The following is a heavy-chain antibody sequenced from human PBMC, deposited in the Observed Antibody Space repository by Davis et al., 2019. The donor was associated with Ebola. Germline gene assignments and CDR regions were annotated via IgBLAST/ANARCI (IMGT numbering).Heavy chain of an antibody. D-gene: IGHD3-3*01. Sequence: PGGSLRFSCAVYGGSFTGYYWSWIRQPPGKGLEWIGDINHSGSTNYNPSLKSRVTISLDTSKNQFSLRLNSVTAADTAVYYCARARVTIFGVVMAIDYWGQGALVTVSS. CDR1: GGSFTGYY. CDR2: INHSGST. CDR3: ARARVTIFGVVMAIDY. J-gene: IGHJ4*02. V-gene: IGHV4-34*01.